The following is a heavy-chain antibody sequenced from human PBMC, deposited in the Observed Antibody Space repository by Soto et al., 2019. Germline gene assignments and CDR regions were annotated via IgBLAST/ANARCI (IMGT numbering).Heavy chain of an antibody. Sequence: EVQLLESGGGLVQPGGSLRLSCAASGFTSSNPDMAWVRRAPGKGLEWVSGIFGGGDTTYADSVKGRFTISRDKSSNTVNLQMNSLRADDTAIYYCVKGFWGDYWGQGTRVTVSS. CDR1: GFTSSNPD. CDR3: VKGFWGDY. D-gene: IGHD3-16*01. V-gene: IGHV3-23*01. J-gene: IGHJ4*02. CDR2: IFGGGDT.